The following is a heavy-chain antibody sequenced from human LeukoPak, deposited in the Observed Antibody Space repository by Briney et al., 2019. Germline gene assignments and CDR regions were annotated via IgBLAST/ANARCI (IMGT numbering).Heavy chain of an antibody. Sequence: SETLSLTCSVSGGSMSSSDAYWGWIRQPPGKGLEWIGSIYYSGSTYYNPSLKSRVTISIETSKTQISLQLLSVTAADTAAFYCARSPGRKVRPLFYHDSSGLGHYFDLWGQGILVSVSS. V-gene: IGHV4-39*01. CDR3: ARSPGRKVRPLFYHDSSGLGHYFDL. CDR1: GGSMSSSDAY. D-gene: IGHD3-22*01. CDR2: IYYSGST. J-gene: IGHJ4*02.